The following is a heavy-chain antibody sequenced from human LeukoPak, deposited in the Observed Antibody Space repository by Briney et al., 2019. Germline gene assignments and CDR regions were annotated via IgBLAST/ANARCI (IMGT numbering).Heavy chain of an antibody. J-gene: IGHJ5*02. V-gene: IGHV1-24*01. CDR2: FDPEDGET. CDR3: ATVGSSWLHGSWFDP. CDR1: GYTLTELS. Sequence: ASVKVSCKVSGYTLTELSMHWVRRAPGKGLEWMGGFDPEDGETTYAQKFQGRVTMTEDTSTDTAYMELSSLRSEDTAVYYCATVGSSWLHGSWFDPWGQGTLVTVSS. D-gene: IGHD6-13*01.